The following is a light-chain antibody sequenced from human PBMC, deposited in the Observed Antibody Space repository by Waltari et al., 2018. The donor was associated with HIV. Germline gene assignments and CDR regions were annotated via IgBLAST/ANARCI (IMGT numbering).Light chain of an antibody. V-gene: IGLV3-1*01. CDR1: RLGAKY. J-gene: IGLJ2*01. Sequence: SYELTQPPSVSVSPGQTASITCSGDRLGAKYVSWYQQKTGQSPVVVMYEDRKRPSGIPERFSGSNSGNTATLTISGTQAMDEADYYCQAWDSSTVVFGGGTKLTVL. CDR3: QAWDSSTVV. CDR2: EDR.